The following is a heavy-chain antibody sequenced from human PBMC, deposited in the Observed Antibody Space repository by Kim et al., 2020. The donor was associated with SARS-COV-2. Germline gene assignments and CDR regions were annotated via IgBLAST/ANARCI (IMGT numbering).Heavy chain of an antibody. CDR1: GFTFSSYT. Sequence: GGSLRLSCVASGFTFSSYTMNWVRQAPGKGLEWVSYISRSDSPIYYADSVKGRFTISRDNAKNSLYLQMNSLRVEDTAVYYCARGAYTTGWYWSSWGQGT. D-gene: IGHD6-19*01. J-gene: IGHJ5*02. CDR2: ISRSDSPI. V-gene: IGHV3-48*04. CDR3: ARGAYTTGWYWSS.